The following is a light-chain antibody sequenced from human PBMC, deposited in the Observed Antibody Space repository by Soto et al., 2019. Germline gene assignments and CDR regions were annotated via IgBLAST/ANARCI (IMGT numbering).Light chain of an antibody. CDR3: SSYTTSSTRV. CDR1: SRDIGIYKY. V-gene: IGLV2-14*01. Sequence: QSALTQPASVSGSPGQSIAISCTGSSRDIGIYKYVSWYQQHPGKVPKLIIYEVTNRPSGVSNRFSGSKSGNTASLTISGLQAEDEADYYCSSYTTSSTRVFGPGTKLTVL. CDR2: EVT. J-gene: IGLJ1*01.